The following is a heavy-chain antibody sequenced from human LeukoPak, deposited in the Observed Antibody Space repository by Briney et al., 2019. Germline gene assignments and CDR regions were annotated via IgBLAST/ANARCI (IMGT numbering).Heavy chain of an antibody. D-gene: IGHD3-10*01. J-gene: IGHJ4*02. CDR2: IYYSGST. CDR1: GGSISSSSYY. CDR3: ARLQDLWFGTPD. V-gene: IGHV4-39*01. Sequence: PSETLSLTCTVSGGSISSSSYYWGWIRQPPGKGLEWIGSIYYSGSTYYNPSLKSRVTISVDTSKNQFSLKLSSVTAADTAVYYCARLQDLWFGTPDWGQGTLVTVSS.